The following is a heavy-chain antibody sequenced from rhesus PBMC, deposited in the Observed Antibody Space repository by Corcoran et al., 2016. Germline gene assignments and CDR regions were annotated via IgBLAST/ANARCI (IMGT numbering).Heavy chain of an antibody. D-gene: IGHD3-16*01. CDR3: ASSYYSGSYYFY. CDR2: IYGSGSST. CDR1: GGSISSSY. Sequence: QLQLQESGPGLVKPSETLSVTCAVSGGSISSSYWSWIRQAPGKGLEWIGYIYGSGSSTNYNPSLKSRVTLSVDTSKNQLSLKLSSVTTADTAVYYCASSYYSGSYYFYWGPGVLVTVSS. V-gene: IGHV4-169*01. J-gene: IGHJ4*01.